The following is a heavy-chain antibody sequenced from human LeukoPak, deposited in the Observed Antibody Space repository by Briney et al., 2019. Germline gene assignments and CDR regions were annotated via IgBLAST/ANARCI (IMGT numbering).Heavy chain of an antibody. V-gene: IGHV4-59*02. J-gene: IGHJ4*02. CDR1: GGSVSSYY. Sequence: SETLSLTCTVSGGSVSSYYWSWIRQPPGKGLDWIGSIYYSGSTYYNPSLKGRVTMSVDTSKNQFSLKLSSVTAADTAVYYCARGSNWGDYWGQGTLVTVSS. D-gene: IGHD7-27*01. CDR2: IYYSGST. CDR3: ARGSNWGDY.